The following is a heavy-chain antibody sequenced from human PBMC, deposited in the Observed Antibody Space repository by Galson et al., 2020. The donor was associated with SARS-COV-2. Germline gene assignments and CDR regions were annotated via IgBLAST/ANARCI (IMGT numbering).Heavy chain of an antibody. CDR3: ARDKDYSIDN. J-gene: IGHJ4*02. V-gene: IGHV6-1*01. D-gene: IGHD4-4*01. Sequence: SQTLSLTCAISGDSVSGDSVAWNWLRQSPSRGLEWLGRTYYRSRWYNDYAVSVRGRLTITPDTSKNQFSLQLKSVTPEDTAVYFCARDKDYSIDNWSLGALVTVSS. CDR2: TYYRSRWYN. CDR1: GDSVSGDSVA.